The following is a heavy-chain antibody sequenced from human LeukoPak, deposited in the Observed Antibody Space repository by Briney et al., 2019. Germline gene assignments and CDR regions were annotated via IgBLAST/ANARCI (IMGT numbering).Heavy chain of an antibody. D-gene: IGHD3-9*01. CDR3: ARDHQSAYDILTGYYLPEY. V-gene: IGHV1-18*01. J-gene: IGHJ4*02. Sequence: ASVKVSCKASGYTFTSYGISGVRQAPGQGLEWMGWISAYNGNTNYAQKLQGRVTMTTDTSTSTAYMELRSLRSDDTAVYYCARDHQSAYDILTGYYLPEYWGQGTLVTVSS. CDR1: GYTFTSYG. CDR2: ISAYNGNT.